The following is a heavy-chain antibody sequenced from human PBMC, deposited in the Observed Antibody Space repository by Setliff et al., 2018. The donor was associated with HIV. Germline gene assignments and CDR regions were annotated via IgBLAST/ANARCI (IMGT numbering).Heavy chain of an antibody. V-gene: IGHV4-39*01. J-gene: IGHJ5*02. CDR2: IHDNGKA. D-gene: IGHD1-26*01. CDR1: GDYISSDDYY. CDR3: VRYRSKIDWFDP. Sequence: SETLSLTCTVSGDYISSDDYYWGWIRQAPGKGLEWMGFIHDNGKAFYDTALKSRLTMYADTSRTQFYLNLRSMTASDTAVYYCVRYRSKIDWFDPWGQGTLVTVSS.